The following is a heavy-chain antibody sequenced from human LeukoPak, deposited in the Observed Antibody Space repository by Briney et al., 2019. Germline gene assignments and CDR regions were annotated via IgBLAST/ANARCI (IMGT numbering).Heavy chain of an antibody. V-gene: IGHV5-51*01. CDR1: GYNFTSDW. CDR2: IYPADSDT. Sequence: GESLKISCKTSGYNFTSDWIGWVRQMPGKGLEWMGNIYPADSDTRYSPSLQGHVSISADKSTSTAYLQWSGLEASDTAIYFCARRGFHYDSSGYPVNWFDPWGQGTLVIVSS. D-gene: IGHD3-22*01. CDR3: ARRGFHYDSSGYPVNWFDP. J-gene: IGHJ5*02.